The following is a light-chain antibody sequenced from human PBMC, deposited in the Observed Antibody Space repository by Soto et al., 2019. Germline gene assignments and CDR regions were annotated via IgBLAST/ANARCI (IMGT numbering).Light chain of an antibody. CDR1: QSVGPN. Sequence: EIVLTQSPDNLSVSPGESATLSCRASQSVGPNLVWYQQKFGQAPRLLIYGVSTRATGVPARFSGSGSGTDFTLTISSLQSEDFAVYYCQQYHNWPPITFGQGTRRRL. CDR3: QQYHNWPPIT. V-gene: IGKV3-15*01. CDR2: GVS. J-gene: IGKJ5*01.